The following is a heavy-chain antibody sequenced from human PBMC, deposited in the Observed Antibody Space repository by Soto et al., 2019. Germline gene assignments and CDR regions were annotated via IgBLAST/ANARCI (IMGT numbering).Heavy chain of an antibody. J-gene: IGHJ4*02. CDR2: IWYDGTQK. CDR1: GFTFNTYS. CDR3: ARAGGTTVTGLWHFDS. D-gene: IGHD4-17*01. V-gene: IGHV3-33*01. Sequence: QVQLEESGGGVVQPGRSLRLSCEASGFTFNTYSMHWVRQPPGKGLEWLAAIWYDGTQKYYADSVKGRFIISRDNSKKTLYLEMNSLRAEYTAVYYCARAGGTTVTGLWHFDSWGKGTLVTVSS.